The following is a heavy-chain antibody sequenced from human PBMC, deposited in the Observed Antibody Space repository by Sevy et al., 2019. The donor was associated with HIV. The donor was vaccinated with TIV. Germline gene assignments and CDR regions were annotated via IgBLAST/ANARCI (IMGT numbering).Heavy chain of an antibody. D-gene: IGHD6-19*01. CDR2: ISSSSSYI. J-gene: IGHJ3*02. CDR1: GFTFSSYS. CDR3: ARGAYSSGWTDAFDI. V-gene: IGHV3-21*01. Sequence: GGSLTLSCAASGFTFSSYSMNWVRQAPGKGLEWVSSISSSSSYIYYADSVKGRFTISRDNAKNSLYLQMNSLRAEDTAVYYCARGAYSSGWTDAFDIWGQGTMVTVSS.